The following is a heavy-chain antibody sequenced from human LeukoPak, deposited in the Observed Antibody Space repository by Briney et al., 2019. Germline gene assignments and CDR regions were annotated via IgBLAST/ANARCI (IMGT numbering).Heavy chain of an antibody. Sequence: PSETLSLTCTVSGGSISSYYWSWIRQPAGKGLEWIGRIYTSGSTNYNPSLKSRVTMSVDTSKNQFSLKLSSVTAADTAVYYCARVRYYYDSSGYQRSPFDYWGQGTLVTVSS. CDR3: ARVRYYYDSSGYQRSPFDY. V-gene: IGHV4-4*07. CDR2: IYTSGST. D-gene: IGHD3-22*01. J-gene: IGHJ4*02. CDR1: GGSISSYY.